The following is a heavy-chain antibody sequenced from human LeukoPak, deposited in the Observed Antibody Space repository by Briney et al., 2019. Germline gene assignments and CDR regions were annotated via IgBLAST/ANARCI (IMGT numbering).Heavy chain of an antibody. CDR2: IKQDGSEK. J-gene: IGHJ4*02. V-gene: IGHV3-7*01. D-gene: IGHD5-18*01. CDR3: ARDQMGGYSYGYNDY. CDR1: GFTFSSYW. Sequence: GGSLRLSCAASGFTFSSYWMSWVRQAPGKGLERVANIKQDGSEKYYVDSVKGRFTISRDNAKNSLYLQMSSLRAEDTAVYYCARDQMGGYSYGYNDYWGQGTLVTVSS.